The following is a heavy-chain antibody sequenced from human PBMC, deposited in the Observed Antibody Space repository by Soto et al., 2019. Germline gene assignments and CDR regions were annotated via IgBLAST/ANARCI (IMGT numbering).Heavy chain of an antibody. CDR3: ASVTHYFDY. CDR2: ISSSGNTI. V-gene: IGHV3-11*01. CDR1: GFTFSDYY. Sequence: QEQLVESGGGLVKPGGSLRLSCAASGFTFSDYYMSWIRQAPGKGLEWVSYISSSGNTIHYADSVKSRFTISRDNAKNSLFRQMNSLRVEDTAVDYCASVTHYFDYWGQGALVAVSS. J-gene: IGHJ4*02. D-gene: IGHD5-18*01.